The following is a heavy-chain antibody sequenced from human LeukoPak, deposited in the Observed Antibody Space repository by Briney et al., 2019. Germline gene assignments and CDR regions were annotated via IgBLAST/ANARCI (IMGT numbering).Heavy chain of an antibody. Sequence: SETLPLTCTVSGGSISSYYWSWIRQPPGKGLEWIGYIYYSGSTNYNPSLKSRVTISVDTSKNQFSLKLSSVTAADTAVYYCARGRLRFLEWLPDYFDYWGQGTLVTVSS. J-gene: IGHJ4*02. CDR1: GGSISSYY. D-gene: IGHD3-3*01. CDR2: IYYSGST. V-gene: IGHV4-59*01. CDR3: ARGRLRFLEWLPDYFDY.